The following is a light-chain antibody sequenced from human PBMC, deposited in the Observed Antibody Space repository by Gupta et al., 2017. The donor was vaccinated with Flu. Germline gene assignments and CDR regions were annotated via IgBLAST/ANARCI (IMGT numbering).Light chain of an antibody. CDR1: QSISSW. J-gene: IGKJ1*01. CDR2: KAS. CDR3: QQDNSYSWT. V-gene: IGKV1-5*03. Sequence: SVGDRVTITCRASQSISSWLAWYQQKPGKAPKLLIYKASSLESGVPSRFSGSGSGTEFTLTISSLQPDDFATYYCQQDNSYSWTFGQGTKVDIK.